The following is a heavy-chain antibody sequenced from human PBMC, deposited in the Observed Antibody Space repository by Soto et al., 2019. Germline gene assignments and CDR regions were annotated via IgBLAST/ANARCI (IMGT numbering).Heavy chain of an antibody. CDR2: IWYDGSNK. V-gene: IGHV3-33*01. Sequence: QVQLVESGGGVVQPGRSLRLSCAASGFTFSSYGMHWVRQAPGKGLEWVAVIWYDGSNKYYADSVKGRFTISRDNSKNTLYLQMNSLRAADSAVYYCARDLRYGDYDFDAFDIWGQGTMVTVSS. CDR1: GFTFSSYG. J-gene: IGHJ3*02. CDR3: ARDLRYGDYDFDAFDI. D-gene: IGHD4-17*01.